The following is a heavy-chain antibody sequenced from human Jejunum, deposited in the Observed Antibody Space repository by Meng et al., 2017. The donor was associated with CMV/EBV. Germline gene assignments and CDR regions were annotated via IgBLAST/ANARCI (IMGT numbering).Heavy chain of an antibody. J-gene: IGHJ6*02. D-gene: IGHD3-10*01. Sequence: FTFSSYEMNWVRQAQGKGLQWVSAIGDSGDRTYYADSEKGRFTISRDNSKNTLYLQMNSLRAEDTAVYYCARGGVKVYYFNAMDVWGQGTPVTVSS. CDR2: IGDSGDRT. CDR1: FTFSSYE. CDR3: ARGGVKVYYFNAMDV. V-gene: IGHV3-23*01.